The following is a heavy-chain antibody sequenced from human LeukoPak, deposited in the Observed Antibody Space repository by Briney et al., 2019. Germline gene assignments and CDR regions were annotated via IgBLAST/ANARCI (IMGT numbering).Heavy chain of an antibody. CDR3: AKDLKIVGATFRSYHYMDV. CDR1: GFTFSSYA. J-gene: IGHJ6*03. Sequence: PGGSLRLSCAASGFTFSSYAMSWVRQAPGKGLEWVSAIRGSGDKTHYADSVKGRFTISRDNSKNTLYLQMNSLRAEDTAVYYCAKDLKIVGATFRSYHYMDVWGKGTAVTVSS. D-gene: IGHD1-26*01. V-gene: IGHV3-23*01. CDR2: IRGSGDKT.